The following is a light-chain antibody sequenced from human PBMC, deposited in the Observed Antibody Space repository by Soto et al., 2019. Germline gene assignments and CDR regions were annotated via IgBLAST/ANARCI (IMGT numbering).Light chain of an antibody. V-gene: IGLV1-40*01. CDR3: QSYDSSLSGSGV. CDR1: SSNIGAGYD. Sequence: QPVLTQPPSVSGAPGQRVTISCTGSSSNIGAGYDVHWYQQLPGTAPKLLIYGNSNRPSGVPDRFSGSKSGTSASLAITGLQAEGEADYYCQSYDSSLSGSGVFGGGTKLTVL. CDR2: GNS. J-gene: IGLJ2*01.